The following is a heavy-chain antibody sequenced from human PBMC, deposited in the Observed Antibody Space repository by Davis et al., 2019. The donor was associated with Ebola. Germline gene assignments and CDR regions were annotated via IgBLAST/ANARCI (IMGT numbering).Heavy chain of an antibody. Sequence: GESLKIPCAASGFTFSSYGMNWVRQAPGKGLEWVSYISSSSSTIYYADSVKGRFTISRDNAKNSLYLQMNSLRDEDTAVYYCARGRRGFLEWLLLNWGQGTLVTVSS. CDR1: GFTFSSYG. J-gene: IGHJ4*02. D-gene: IGHD3-3*01. CDR2: ISSSSSTI. V-gene: IGHV3-48*02. CDR3: ARGRRGFLEWLLLN.